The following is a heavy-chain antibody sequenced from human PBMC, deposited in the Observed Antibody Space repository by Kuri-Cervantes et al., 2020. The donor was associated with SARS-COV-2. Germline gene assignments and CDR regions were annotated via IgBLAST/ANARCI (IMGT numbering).Heavy chain of an antibody. Sequence: ASVKVSCKASGHTLSIYDINWVRQATGQGLEWMGWMNPNTGVTGYAQKFQGRVTMTEDTSTDTAYMELSSLRSEDTAVYYCATAPTIFGVVMSYYWGQGTLVTVSS. CDR3: ATAPTIFGVVMSYY. V-gene: IGHV1-8*02. CDR1: GHTLSIYD. J-gene: IGHJ4*02. CDR2: MNPNTGVT. D-gene: IGHD3-3*01.